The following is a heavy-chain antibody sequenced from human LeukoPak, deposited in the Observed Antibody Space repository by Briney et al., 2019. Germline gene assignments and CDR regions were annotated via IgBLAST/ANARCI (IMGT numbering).Heavy chain of an antibody. D-gene: IGHD6-13*01. Sequence: PSETLSLTCTVSGDSITNDNYFWAWIRQPPGKGLEWIGYIYYSGSTNYNPSLKSRVTISVDTSKNQFSLKLSSVTAADTAVYYCARGYSSSWYALPIWFDPWGQGTLVTVSS. V-gene: IGHV4-61*01. CDR2: IYYSGST. CDR1: GDSITNDNYF. CDR3: ARGYSSSWYALPIWFDP. J-gene: IGHJ5*02.